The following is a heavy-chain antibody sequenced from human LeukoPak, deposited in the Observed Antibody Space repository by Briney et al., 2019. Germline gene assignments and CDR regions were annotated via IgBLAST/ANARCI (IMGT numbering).Heavy chain of an antibody. J-gene: IGHJ6*03. V-gene: IGHV3-74*01. CDR2: INSDGSST. CDR3: ARELVPAAYMDV. D-gene: IGHD2-2*01. Sequence: GGSLRLSCAASGFTFSSYWMHWVRQAPGKGLVWASRINSDGSSTSYADSVKGRFTISRDNAKNTLYLQMNSPRAEDTAVYYCARELVPAAYMDVWGKGTTVTVSS. CDR1: GFTFSSYW.